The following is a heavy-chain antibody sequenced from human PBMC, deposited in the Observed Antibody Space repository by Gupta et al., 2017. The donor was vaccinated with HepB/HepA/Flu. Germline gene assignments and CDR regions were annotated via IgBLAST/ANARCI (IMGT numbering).Heavy chain of an antibody. CDR3: ARGGNYNIYHFDY. Sequence: QVQLQESGPGLVKPLQTLSLTCAVSGVSISSDGYYWIWIRQHPGQGLEWIGYFYYGGPTYYNPSLRSRVSISIDTSKNQFSLKLTSVTVADTAVYYCARGGNYNIYHFDYWGQGSLVTVSS. J-gene: IGHJ4*02. CDR1: GVSISSDGYY. CDR2: FYYGGPT. V-gene: IGHV4-31*11. D-gene: IGHD1-1*01.